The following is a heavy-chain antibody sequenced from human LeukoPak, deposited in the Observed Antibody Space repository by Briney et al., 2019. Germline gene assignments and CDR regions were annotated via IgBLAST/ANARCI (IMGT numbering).Heavy chain of an antibody. CDR2: IIPIFGTA. CDR1: GGTFSSYA. Sequence: ASVKVSRKASGGTFSSYAISWVRQAPGQGLEWMGGIIPIFGTANYAQKFQGRVTITADESTSTAYMELSSLRSEDTAVYYCARDNAATAFDIWGQGTMVTVSS. J-gene: IGHJ3*02. V-gene: IGHV1-69*13. CDR3: ARDNAATAFDI. D-gene: IGHD6-25*01.